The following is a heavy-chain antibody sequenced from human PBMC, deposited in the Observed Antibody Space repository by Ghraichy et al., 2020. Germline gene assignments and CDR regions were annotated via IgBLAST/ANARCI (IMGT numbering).Heavy chain of an antibody. CDR1: GGSISSYY. D-gene: IGHD6-13*01. CDR2: IYYSGST. Sequence: QTLSLTCTVSGGSISSYYWSWIRQPPGKGLEWIGYIYYSGSTNYNPSLKSRVTISVDTSKNQFSLKLSSVTAADTAVYYCARGLWGSYAAGTFYWFDPWGQGTLVTVSS. J-gene: IGHJ5*02. CDR3: ARGLWGSYAAGTFYWFDP. V-gene: IGHV4-59*01.